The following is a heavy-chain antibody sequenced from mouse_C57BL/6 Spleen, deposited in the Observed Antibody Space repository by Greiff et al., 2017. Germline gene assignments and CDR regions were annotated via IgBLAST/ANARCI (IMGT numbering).Heavy chain of an antibody. CDR1: GFNIKDDY. CDR2: IDPENGDT. V-gene: IGHV14-4*01. Sequence: VKLQQSGAELVRPGASVKLSCKASGFNIKDDYMHWVKQRPEQGLEWIGWIDPENGDTVYDPKFQGQATFTADTSSNSAYLHLSSLTSEGTAVYYCTAPEERRWGQGTLVTVSA. CDR3: TAPEERR. J-gene: IGHJ3*02.